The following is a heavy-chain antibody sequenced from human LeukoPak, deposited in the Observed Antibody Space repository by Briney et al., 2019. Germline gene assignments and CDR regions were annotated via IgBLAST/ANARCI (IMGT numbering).Heavy chain of an antibody. J-gene: IGHJ4*02. D-gene: IGHD4-17*01. CDR3: ARDSYGDYLSDY. CDR2: IIPILGIA. CDR1: GGTFSSYA. V-gene: IGHV1-69*04. Sequence: GSSVKVSCKASGGTFSSYAISWVRQAPGQGLEWMGRIIPILGIANYAQKFQGRVTITADKSTSTAYMELSSLRSEDTAVYYCARDSYGDYLSDYWGQGTLVTVSS.